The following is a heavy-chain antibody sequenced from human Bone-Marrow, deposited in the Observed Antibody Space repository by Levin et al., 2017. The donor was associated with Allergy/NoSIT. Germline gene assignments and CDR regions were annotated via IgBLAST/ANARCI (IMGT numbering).Heavy chain of an antibody. CDR2: INPDSGGI. Sequence: ASVKVSCKSSGYSFTDFYIHWVRQAHGLGLEWMGLINPDSGGIKYSPKFQGRVTMTRDTSIRTTYMELTRLRSDDTAVYYCARSLVGATFDFWGQGTLVTVSS. J-gene: IGHJ4*01. CDR1: GYSFTDFY. CDR3: ARSLVGATFDF. V-gene: IGHV1-2*02. D-gene: IGHD1-26*01.